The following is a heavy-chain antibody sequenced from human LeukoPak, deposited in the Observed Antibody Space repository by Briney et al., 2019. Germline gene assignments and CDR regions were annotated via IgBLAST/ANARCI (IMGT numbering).Heavy chain of an antibody. D-gene: IGHD3-10*01. CDR2: IKEDGSEK. CDR1: GFTFRSYW. Sequence: GGSLRLSCAASGFTFRSYWLNWVRQTSGKGLEWVANIKEDGSEKYHVDSVKGRFTISRDNAKSSLYLQMNSLRAEDTALYYCARSIMGGGAFDYWGQGTQVTVSS. V-gene: IGHV3-7*03. J-gene: IGHJ4*02. CDR3: ARSIMGGGAFDY.